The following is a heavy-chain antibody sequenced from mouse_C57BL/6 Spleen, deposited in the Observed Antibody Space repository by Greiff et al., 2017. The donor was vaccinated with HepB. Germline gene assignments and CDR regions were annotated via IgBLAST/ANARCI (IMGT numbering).Heavy chain of an antibody. CDR2: ISYSGST. Sequence: EVQLQQSGPGLAKPSQTLSLTCSVTGYSITSDYWHWIRNFPGNKLEYMGYISYSGSTYYNPSLNSRISITRDTSKNQYYLQLNSVTTEDTATYYCARWEYGKGGYFDYWGQGTTLTVSS. CDR1: GYSITSDY. D-gene: IGHD2-1*01. CDR3: ARWEYGKGGYFDY. J-gene: IGHJ2*01. V-gene: IGHV3-8*01.